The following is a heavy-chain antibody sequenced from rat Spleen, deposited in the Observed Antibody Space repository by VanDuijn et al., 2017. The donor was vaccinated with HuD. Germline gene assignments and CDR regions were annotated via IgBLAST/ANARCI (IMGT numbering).Heavy chain of an antibody. Sequence: EVQLVESGGGLVQPGRSLKLSCVASGITFNNFWMSWIRQAPGKGLEWVASISYDGSGTYYQNSVKGRFTFSRDNAKSTLYLQMDSLRSEDTATYYCTTDLTYYGYNPRSDYWGQGVMVTVSS. V-gene: IGHV5-31*01. CDR2: ISYDGSGT. CDR3: TTDLTYYGYNPRSDY. CDR1: GITFNNFW. D-gene: IGHD1-9*01. J-gene: IGHJ2*01.